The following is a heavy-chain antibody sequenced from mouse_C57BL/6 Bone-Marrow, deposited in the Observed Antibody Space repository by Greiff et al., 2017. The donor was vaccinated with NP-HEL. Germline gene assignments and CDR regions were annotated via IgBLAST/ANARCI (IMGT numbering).Heavy chain of an antibody. Sequence: QVQLQQPGAELVKPGASVKMSCKASGCTFTSYWITWVKQRPGQGLEWIGDIYPGSGSTNYNEKFKSKATLTVDTSSSTAYMQLSSLTSEDSAVYYCARPVVATRYFDVWGTGTTVTVSS. CDR1: GCTFTSYW. V-gene: IGHV1-55*01. J-gene: IGHJ1*03. D-gene: IGHD1-1*01. CDR3: ARPVVATRYFDV. CDR2: IYPGSGST.